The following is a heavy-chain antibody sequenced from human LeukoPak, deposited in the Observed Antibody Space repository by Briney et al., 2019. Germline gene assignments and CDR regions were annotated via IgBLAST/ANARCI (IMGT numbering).Heavy chain of an antibody. CDR2: IYYSAST. J-gene: IGHJ4*02. CDR1: GGSISSYY. V-gene: IGHV4-59*01. CDR3: ARFTRYSYGYGFDY. Sequence: SETLSLTCTVSGGSISSYYWSWIRQPPGKGLEWIGYIYYSASTNYNPSLKSRVTISVDTSKNQFSLKLSSVTAADTAVYYCARFTRYSYGYGFDYWGQGTLVTVSS. D-gene: IGHD5-18*01.